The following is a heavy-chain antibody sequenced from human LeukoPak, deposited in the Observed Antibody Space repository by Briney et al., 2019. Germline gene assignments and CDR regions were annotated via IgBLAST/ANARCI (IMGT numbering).Heavy chain of an antibody. CDR3: ATLHIVVVTEFDY. D-gene: IGHD2-21*02. V-gene: IGHV3-30*04. Sequence: PGRSLRLSCAASGFTFSSYAMHWVRQAPGKGLEWVAVISYDGSNKYYADSVKGRFTISRDNSKNTLYLQMNSLRAEDTAVYYCATLHIVVVTEFDYWGQGTLVTVSS. CDR1: GFTFSSYA. CDR2: ISYDGSNK. J-gene: IGHJ4*02.